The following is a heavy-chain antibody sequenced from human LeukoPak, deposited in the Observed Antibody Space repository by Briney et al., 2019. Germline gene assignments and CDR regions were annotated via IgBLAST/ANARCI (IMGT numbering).Heavy chain of an antibody. CDR2: IYHSGST. V-gene: IGHV4-38-2*02. D-gene: IGHD3-10*01. CDR1: GYSISSGYY. CDR3: ARDFLEGSGYYYGSGSYAFDI. Sequence: PSETPSLTCAVSGYSISSGYYWGWIRQPPGKGLEWIGSIYHSGSTYYNPSLKSRVTISVDTSKNQFSLKLSSVTAADTAVYYCARDFLEGSGYYYGSGSYAFDIWGQGTMVTVSS. J-gene: IGHJ3*02.